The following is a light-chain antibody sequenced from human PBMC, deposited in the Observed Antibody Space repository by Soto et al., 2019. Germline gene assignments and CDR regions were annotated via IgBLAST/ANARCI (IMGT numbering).Light chain of an antibody. Sequence: ELVITQSPATLSVSPGERAPLSCRASQSVSSNLAWYQQKPGQAPSLLIYAASTRATGIPARFSGIGSGTYFPLTISSLQSEDFAVYDCQQYNNWPVFGQGTKVDIK. J-gene: IGKJ1*01. V-gene: IGKV3-15*01. CDR2: AAS. CDR3: QQYNNWPV. CDR1: QSVSSN.